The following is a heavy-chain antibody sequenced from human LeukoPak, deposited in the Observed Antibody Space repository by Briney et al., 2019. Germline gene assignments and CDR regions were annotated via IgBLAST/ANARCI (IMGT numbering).Heavy chain of an antibody. CDR3: ARGLTSNYYDSSGYYPTGN. D-gene: IGHD3-22*01. V-gene: IGHV1-8*01. Sequence: GASVKVSCKASGYTFTSYDINWVRQATGQGLEWMGWMNPNSGNIGYAQKFQGRVTMTRNTSISTAYMELSSLRSEDTAVYYCARGLTSNYYDSSGYYPTGNWGQGTLVTVSS. CDR1: GYTFTSYD. CDR2: MNPNSGNI. J-gene: IGHJ4*02.